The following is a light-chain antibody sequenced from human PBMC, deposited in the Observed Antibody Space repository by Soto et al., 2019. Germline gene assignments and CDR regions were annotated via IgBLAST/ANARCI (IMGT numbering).Light chain of an antibody. J-gene: IGKJ1*01. CDR3: QQYNDWPSWT. CDR1: QSVSSN. V-gene: IGKV3-15*01. Sequence: EIVMTQSPATLSVSPGERAILSCRASQSVSSNLAWYQKKPGQDLRLLIYGATTRATGIPARFSGSGSGTEFTLTISSLQSEDFAVYYCQQYNDWPSWTFGQGTKVEIE. CDR2: GAT.